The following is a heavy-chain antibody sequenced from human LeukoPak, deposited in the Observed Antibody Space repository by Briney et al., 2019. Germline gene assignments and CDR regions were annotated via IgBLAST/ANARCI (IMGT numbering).Heavy chain of an antibody. V-gene: IGHV4-34*01. D-gene: IGHD3-10*01. Sequence: SETLSLTCAVYGGSFTGYYWSWIRQPPGKGLEWIGEINHSGSTNYNPSLKSRVTISVDTSKNQFSLKLSSVTAADTAVYYRARGGGNNWFDPWGQGTLVTVSS. CDR1: GGSFTGYY. J-gene: IGHJ5*02. CDR2: INHSGST. CDR3: ARGGGNNWFDP.